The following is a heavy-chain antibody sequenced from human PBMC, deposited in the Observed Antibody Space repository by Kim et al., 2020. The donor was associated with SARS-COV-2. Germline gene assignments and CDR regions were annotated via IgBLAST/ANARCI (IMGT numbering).Heavy chain of an antibody. D-gene: IGHD6-6*01. CDR1: GFTFSSYW. Sequence: GGSLRLSCAASGFTFSSYWMSWVRQAPGKGLEWVANIKQDGSEKYYVDSVKGRFTISRDNAKNSLYLQMNRLRAEDTAVYYCARERGAARRTVVWRYCYCCIDVWGQGTTVTVAS. CDR3: ARERGAARRTVVWRYCYCCIDV. CDR2: IKQDGSEK. V-gene: IGHV3-7*01. J-gene: IGHJ6*02.